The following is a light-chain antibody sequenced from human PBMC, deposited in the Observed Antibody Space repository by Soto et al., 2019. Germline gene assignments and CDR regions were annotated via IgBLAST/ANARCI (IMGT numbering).Light chain of an antibody. V-gene: IGKV1-5*01. CDR2: DAS. Sequence: DIQMTQSPSTLSASVGDRVTITCRASQSISTWLAWYQQKPGKAPNLLIYDASSLESGVPSRFSGSGSGTDFTLTISSLQPDDFASYHCQQSSSYSRTFGHGTKVEIK. CDR1: QSISTW. J-gene: IGKJ1*01. CDR3: QQSSSYSRT.